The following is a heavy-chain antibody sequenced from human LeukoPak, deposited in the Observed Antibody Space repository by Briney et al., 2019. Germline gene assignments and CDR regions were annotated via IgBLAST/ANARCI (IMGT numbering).Heavy chain of an antibody. CDR1: GFMFHDYA. D-gene: IGHD6-19*01. CDR2: MSGDGGRT. CDR3: ARESESSGWYDY. V-gene: IGHV3-43*02. J-gene: IGHJ4*02. Sequence: GGSLGLSCAGPGFMFHDYAIHWVGQAPGKGLEWVSLMSGDGGRTFYADSVKARFTLSRDNRKNSLYLQMNSLRSDHTALYYCARESESSGWYDYWGQGTLVTVSS.